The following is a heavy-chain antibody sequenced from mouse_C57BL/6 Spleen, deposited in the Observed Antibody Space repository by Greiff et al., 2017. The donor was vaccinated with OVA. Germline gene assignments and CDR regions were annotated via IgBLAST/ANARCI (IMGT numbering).Heavy chain of an antibody. CDR2: ISYDGSN. CDR3: ASEAY. J-gene: IGHJ3*01. Sequence: EVQLQESGPGLVKPSQSLSLTCSVTGYSITSGYYCNWIRQFPGNKLEWMGYISYDGSNNYNPSLKNRISITRDTSKNQFFLKLNSVTTEDTATYYCASEAYWGQGTLVTVSA. V-gene: IGHV3-6*01. CDR1: GYSITSGYY.